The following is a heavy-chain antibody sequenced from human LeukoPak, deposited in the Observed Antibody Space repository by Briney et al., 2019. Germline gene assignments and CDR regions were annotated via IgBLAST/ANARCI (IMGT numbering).Heavy chain of an antibody. CDR2: LKEDGGEE. J-gene: IGHJ4*02. CDR3: ARGLLRTQGY. Sequence: QPGGSLRLSCRASGFTFSNYWMTWVRQAPGKGLEWVANLKEDGGEENFVDSVKGRFTISRDNAKNSLYLQMNSLRAEDTAVYYCARGLLRTQGYWGQGTLVTVSS. CDR1: GFTFSNYW. V-gene: IGHV3-7*01. D-gene: IGHD2/OR15-2a*01.